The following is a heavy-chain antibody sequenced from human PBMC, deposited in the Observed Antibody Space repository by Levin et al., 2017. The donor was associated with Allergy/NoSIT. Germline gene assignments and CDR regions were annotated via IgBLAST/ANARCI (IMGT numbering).Heavy chain of an antibody. Sequence: GASVKVSCAASGFTFSRYDIHWLRQRSGRGLEWVSAIGTSNDTYYAVSVKGRFTISREDAKNSLYLQMNSLRVGDTAVYYCARGPWFDPWGQGTLVTVSS. J-gene: IGHJ5*02. CDR1: GFTFSRYD. V-gene: IGHV3-13*01. CDR2: IGTSNDT. CDR3: ARGPWFDP.